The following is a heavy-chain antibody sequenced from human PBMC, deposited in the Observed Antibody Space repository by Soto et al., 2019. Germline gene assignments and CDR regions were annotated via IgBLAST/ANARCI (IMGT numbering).Heavy chain of an antibody. J-gene: IGHJ1*01. CDR3: ARGYCSGGSCYLHFQH. CDR1: GYTFTGYY. D-gene: IGHD2-15*01. V-gene: IGHV1-2*04. Sequence: ASVKVSCKASGYTFTGYYMHWVRQAPGQGLEWMGWINPNSGGTNYAQKFQGWVTMTRDTSISTAYMELSRLRSDDTAVYYCARGYCSGGSCYLHFQHWGQGTLVTVSS. CDR2: INPNSGGT.